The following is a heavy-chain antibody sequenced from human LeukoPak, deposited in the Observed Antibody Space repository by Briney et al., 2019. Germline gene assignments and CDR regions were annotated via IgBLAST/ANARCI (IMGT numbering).Heavy chain of an antibody. CDR1: GGSISTYY. J-gene: IGHJ5*02. CDR2: IYYSGST. CDR3: ARHRYSSSSLNWFDP. Sequence: PSETLSLTCTVSGGSISTYYWSWIRQPPGKGLEWIGYIYYSGSTNYNASLKSRVTISVDTSKNQFSLKLSSVTAADTAVYYCARHRYSSSSLNWFDPWGQGTLVTVSS. V-gene: IGHV4-59*08. D-gene: IGHD6-6*01.